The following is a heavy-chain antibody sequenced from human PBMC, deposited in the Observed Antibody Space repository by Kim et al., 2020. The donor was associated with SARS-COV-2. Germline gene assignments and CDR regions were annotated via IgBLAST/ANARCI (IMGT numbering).Heavy chain of an antibody. V-gene: IGHV4-39*02. Sequence: SETLSLTCTVSGDSISSSNHYWGWIRQTPGKGLQWIGSMFRSGGASYNPSLKTRVTMSVDMAENHFSLRMTSVTAADTGVYYCARRPPNFYGPGSFDLWGQGTPVIVSS. CDR2: MFRSGGA. CDR3: ARRPPNFYGPGSFDL. CDR1: GDSISSSNHY. J-gene: IGHJ4*02. D-gene: IGHD3-10*01.